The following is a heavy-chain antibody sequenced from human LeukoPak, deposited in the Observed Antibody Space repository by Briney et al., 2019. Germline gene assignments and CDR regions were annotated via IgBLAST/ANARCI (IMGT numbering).Heavy chain of an antibody. Sequence: PGGSLRLSCQASGFTFYMYAMSWVRQAPGKGLEWVASMCGTAGCTFYPDSVEGRFTISRDSSKNVLYLRMNSLTAEDTAIYYCAKDRPNFHENSGHYYRRDGDSWGQGTLVTVSS. J-gene: IGHJ5*01. CDR1: GFTFYMYA. D-gene: IGHD3-22*01. CDR3: AKDRPNFHENSGHYYRRDGDS. V-gene: IGHV3-23*01. CDR2: MCGTAGCT.